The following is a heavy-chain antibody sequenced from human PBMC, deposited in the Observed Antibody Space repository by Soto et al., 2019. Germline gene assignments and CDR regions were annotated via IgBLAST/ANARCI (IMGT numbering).Heavy chain of an antibody. Sequence: GSLRLSCAASGFTFSSYWMYWVRQAPGKGLVWVSRIKTDGSITSYADSVKGRFTISRDNSKNTLYLQMNSLRAEATAVYYCARDLRIAAAGKGYNWFDPWGQGTLVTVSS. CDR1: GFTFSSYW. J-gene: IGHJ5*02. D-gene: IGHD6-13*01. CDR2: IKTDGSIT. V-gene: IGHV3-74*01. CDR3: ARDLRIAAAGKGYNWFDP.